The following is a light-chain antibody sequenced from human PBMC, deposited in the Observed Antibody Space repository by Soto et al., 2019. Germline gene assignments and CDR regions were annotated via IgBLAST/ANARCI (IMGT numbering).Light chain of an antibody. CDR2: DAS. J-gene: IGKJ1*01. Sequence: DTQMTQSPSTLSASVGDRVTITCRASQSVSTWLAWYQQRPGKAPKLLIHDASSLERGVPSRFSGSGSGTEFTLTISSLQPDDFATYYCQQYNSYPWTFGQGTKVDIK. CDR3: QQYNSYPWT. CDR1: QSVSTW. V-gene: IGKV1-5*01.